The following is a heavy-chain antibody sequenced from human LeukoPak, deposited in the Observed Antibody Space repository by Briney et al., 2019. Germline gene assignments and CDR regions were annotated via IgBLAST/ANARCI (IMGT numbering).Heavy chain of an antibody. J-gene: IGHJ4*02. CDR2: INHSGST. Sequence: SETLSLTCAVYGGSFSGYYWSWIRRPPGKGLEWIGEINHSGSTNYNPSLKSRVTISVDTSKNQFSLKLSSVTAADTAVYYCARWGLYHMNWGQGTLVTVSS. V-gene: IGHV4-34*01. CDR1: GGSFSGYY. CDR3: ARWGLYHMN. D-gene: IGHD2-8*01.